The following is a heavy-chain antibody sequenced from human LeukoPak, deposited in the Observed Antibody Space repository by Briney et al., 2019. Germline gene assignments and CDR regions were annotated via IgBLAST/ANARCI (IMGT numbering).Heavy chain of an antibody. CDR3: VREGLSGTFAF. J-gene: IGHJ4*02. CDR1: GGTFSSYA. CDR2: IIPIFATA. D-gene: IGHD1-26*01. Sequence: SVKVSCKASGGTFSSYAISWVRQAPGQGLEWMGGIIPIFATANYAQKFQGRVTVTTDESTNTAFMELSSLRSEDTAIYYCVREGLSGTFAFWGQGTLVTVSS. V-gene: IGHV1-69*05.